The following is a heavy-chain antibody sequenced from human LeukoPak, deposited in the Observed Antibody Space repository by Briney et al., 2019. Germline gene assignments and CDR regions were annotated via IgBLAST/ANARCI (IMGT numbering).Heavy chain of an antibody. V-gene: IGHV3-7*01. D-gene: IGHD4-17*01. Sequence: GGSLRLSCAASGFTFSSYAMSWVRQAPGKGLEWVANIKQDGSEKYYVDSVKGRFTISRDNAKNSLYLQMNSLRAEDTAVYYCARGEGDYVPYYYYGMDVWGQGTTVTVSS. CDR2: IKQDGSEK. CDR1: GFTFSSYA. J-gene: IGHJ6*02. CDR3: ARGEGDYVPYYYYGMDV.